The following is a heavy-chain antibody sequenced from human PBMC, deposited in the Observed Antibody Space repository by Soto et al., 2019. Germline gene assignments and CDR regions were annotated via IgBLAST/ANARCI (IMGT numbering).Heavy chain of an antibody. V-gene: IGHV4-39*01. D-gene: IGHD1-1*01. Sequence: SETLSLTCTVSGGSISSSSYYWGWIRQPPGKGLEWIGSIYYSGSTYYNPSLKSRVTISVDTSKNQFSLKLSSVTAADTAVYYCARNGNRAYYSGMDVWGQGTTVTVSS. CDR1: GGSISSSSYY. J-gene: IGHJ6*02. CDR3: ARNGNRAYYSGMDV. CDR2: IYYSGST.